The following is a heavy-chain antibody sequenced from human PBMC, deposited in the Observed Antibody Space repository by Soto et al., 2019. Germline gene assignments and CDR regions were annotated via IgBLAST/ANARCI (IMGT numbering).Heavy chain of an antibody. CDR3: ALWIQLWSELPYYYYYGMDV. J-gene: IGHJ6*02. D-gene: IGHD5-18*01. CDR1: GYTFTSYY. Sequence: ASVKVSCKASGYTFTSYYMHWVRQAPGQGLEWMGIINPSGGSTSCAQKFQGRVTMTRDTSTSTVYMELSSLRSEDTAVYYCALWIQLWSELPYYYYYGMDVWGQGTTVTVSS. CDR2: INPSGGST. V-gene: IGHV1-46*01.